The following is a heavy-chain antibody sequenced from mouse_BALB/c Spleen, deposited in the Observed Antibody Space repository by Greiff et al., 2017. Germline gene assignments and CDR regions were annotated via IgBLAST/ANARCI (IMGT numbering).Heavy chain of an antibody. Sequence: EVQRVESGAELVKPGASVKLSCTASGFNIKDTYMHWVKQRPEQGLEWIGRIDPANGNTKYDPKFQGKATITADTSSNTAYLQLSSLTSEDTAVYYCARWDEGNLDYWGQGTTLTVSS. V-gene: IGHV14-3*02. CDR2: IDPANGNT. D-gene: IGHD2-1*01. CDR1: GFNIKDTY. J-gene: IGHJ2*01. CDR3: ARWDEGNLDY.